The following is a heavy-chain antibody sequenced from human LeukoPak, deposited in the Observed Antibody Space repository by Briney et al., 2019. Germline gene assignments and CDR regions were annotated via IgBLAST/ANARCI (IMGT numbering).Heavy chain of an antibody. CDR1: GGSISSYY. CDR3: ARHGHAYWYFDL. Sequence: SETLSLTCTVSGGSISSYYWSWIRQPPGKGLEWIGYIYYSGSTNYNPSLKSRVTISVDTSKNQFSLKLSSVTAADTAVYYCARHGHAYWYFDLWGRGTLVTVSS. CDR2: IYYSGST. D-gene: IGHD3/OR15-3a*01. J-gene: IGHJ2*01. V-gene: IGHV4-59*08.